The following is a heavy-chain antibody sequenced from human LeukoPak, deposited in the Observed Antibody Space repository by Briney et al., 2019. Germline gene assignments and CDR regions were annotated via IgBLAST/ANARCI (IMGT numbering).Heavy chain of an antibody. D-gene: IGHD2-2*01. CDR3: ARVADIVVVPAAIHPSIPYGMDV. J-gene: IGHJ6*02. CDR1: GGSISSGGYY. Sequence: SQTLSLTCTVSGGSISSGGYYWSWIRQHPGKGLEWIGYLYYTGTTYYNPSLKSRIIISVDTSKTQFSLRLSSVSAADTAIYYCARVADIVVVPAAIHPSIPYGMDVWGQGTTVTVSS. CDR2: LYYTGTT. V-gene: IGHV4-31*03.